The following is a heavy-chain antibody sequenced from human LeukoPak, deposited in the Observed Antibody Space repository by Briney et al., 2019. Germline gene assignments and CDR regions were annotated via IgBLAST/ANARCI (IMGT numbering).Heavy chain of an antibody. J-gene: IGHJ3*02. V-gene: IGHV6-1*01. D-gene: IGHD6-19*01. Sequence: SQTLSLTCAISGDSVSSNSAAWNWIRQSPSRGLEWLGRTCYRSKWYNDYAVSVKSRITINPDTSKNQFSLQLNPVTPEDTAVYYCARVAIAVAGPHDAFDIWGQGTMVTVSS. CDR2: TCYRSKWYN. CDR1: GDSVSSNSAA. CDR3: ARVAIAVAGPHDAFDI.